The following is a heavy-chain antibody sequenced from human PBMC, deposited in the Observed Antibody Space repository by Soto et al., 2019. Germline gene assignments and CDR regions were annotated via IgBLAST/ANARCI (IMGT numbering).Heavy chain of an antibody. Sequence: GGSLRLSCAASGFTFSSSAMGWVRQAPGKGLEWVSDIIDSGGSTYYADPVKGRFTISRDSSKSTLYLQMNSLRAEYTVLYYCAKGRSYYCYYGVDVWGQGTTVTVSS. J-gene: IGHJ6*02. CDR3: AKGRSYYCYYGVDV. CDR2: IIDSGGST. V-gene: IGHV3-23*01. CDR1: GFTFSSSA.